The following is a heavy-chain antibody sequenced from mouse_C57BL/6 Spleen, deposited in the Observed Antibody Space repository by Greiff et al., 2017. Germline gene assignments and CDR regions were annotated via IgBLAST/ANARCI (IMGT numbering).Heavy chain of an antibody. D-gene: IGHD1-1*02. J-gene: IGHJ4*01. CDR1: GYTFTDYN. CDR3: ARHYLSYYAMDY. Sequence: EVQLQQSGPELVKPGASVKIPCKASGYTFTDYNMDWVKQSHGKSLEWIGDINPNNGGTIYNQKFKGKATLTVDKSSSTAYMELRSLTSEDTAVYYCARHYLSYYAMDYWGQGTSVTVSS. V-gene: IGHV1-18*01. CDR2: INPNNGGT.